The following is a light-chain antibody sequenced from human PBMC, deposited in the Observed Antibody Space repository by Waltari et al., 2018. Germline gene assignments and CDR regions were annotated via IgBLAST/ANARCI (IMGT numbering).Light chain of an antibody. CDR3: CSYAGSYTLV. CDR2: DVS. Sequence: QSALTQPRSVSGSPGQSVTISCTGTSSDAGGYHYVPWYQQHPGQAPKFMIYDVSKRPSGVPDRFSGSKSGNTASLTISGLQAEDEADYYCCSYAGSYTLVFGGGTKLTVL. J-gene: IGLJ2*01. CDR1: SSDAGGYHY. V-gene: IGLV2-11*01.